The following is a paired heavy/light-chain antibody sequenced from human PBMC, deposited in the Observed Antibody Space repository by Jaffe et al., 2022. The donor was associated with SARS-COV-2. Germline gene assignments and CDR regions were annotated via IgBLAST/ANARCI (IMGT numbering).Light chain of an antibody. Sequence: DIVVTQSPGSLAVSLGERATINCKSSQSVLYSSNNKNYLAWYQQKPGQPPKLLIYWASTRESGVPDRFSGSGSGTDFTLTISSLQAEDVAVYYCQQYYGTPHTFGQGTKLEIE. J-gene: IGKJ2*01. V-gene: IGKV4-1*01. CDR1: QSVLYSSNNKNY. CDR3: QQYYGTPHT. CDR2: WAS.
Heavy chain of an antibody. CDR2: ISGSGGSI. CDR3: AKVVSASCLICWFDC. J-gene: IGHJ4*02. V-gene: IGHV3-23*04. D-gene: IGHD2-2*01. CDR1: GFTFSSSV. Sequence: EVQLVESGGGLVQPGGSLRLSCAASGFTFSSSVMTWVRQAPGKGLEWVSAISGSGGSIYYADSVKGRFTISRDNSKNTLYLQMNSLRADDTAVYYCAKVVSASCLICWFDCWGPGTLVTVSS.